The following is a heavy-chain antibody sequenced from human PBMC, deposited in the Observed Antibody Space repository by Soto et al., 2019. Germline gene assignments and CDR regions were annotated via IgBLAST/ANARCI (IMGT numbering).Heavy chain of an antibody. CDR2: SVVGSRNT. Sequence: SVRAACKASGFTFSSLAVQGVRQSRGQRLDWIGWSVVGSRNTNYAQKFQERVTIPRDMSTSTAYMELSSLRSEDTAVYYCAAEPATVEPGGYYYYGMDVWGQGTTVTVSS. J-gene: IGHJ6*02. D-gene: IGHD4-17*01. CDR3: AAEPATVEPGGYYYYGMDV. V-gene: IGHV1-58*01. CDR1: GFTFSSLA.